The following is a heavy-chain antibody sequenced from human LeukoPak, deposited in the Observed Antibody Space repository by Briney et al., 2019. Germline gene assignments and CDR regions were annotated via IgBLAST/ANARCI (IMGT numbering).Heavy chain of an antibody. D-gene: IGHD3-9*01. J-gene: IGHJ4*02. Sequence: GASLRLSCIASGFTFSSYAMSWVRQAPGKGLEWVSAISGSGGSTYYADSVKGRFTISRDNSKNTLYLQMNSLRAEDTAVYYCAKGRNGFDWLLPLDYWGQGTLVTVSS. CDR2: ISGSGGST. CDR3: AKGRNGFDWLLPLDY. V-gene: IGHV3-23*01. CDR1: GFTFSSYA.